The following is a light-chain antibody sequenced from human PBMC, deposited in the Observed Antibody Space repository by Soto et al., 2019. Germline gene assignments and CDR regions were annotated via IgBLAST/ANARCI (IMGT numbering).Light chain of an antibody. V-gene: IGLV2-8*01. CDR3: SSYAGGNNFHVV. CDR2: EVS. J-gene: IGLJ2*01. Sequence: QSALTQPPSASGSPGQSVTISCTGTKSDIGVYDFVSWYQHHPGKAPRLIIYEVSKWPSGVPDRFSGSKSGNTASLTVSGLQAEDEADYYCSSYAGGNNFHVVFGGGTKLTVL. CDR1: KSDIGVYDF.